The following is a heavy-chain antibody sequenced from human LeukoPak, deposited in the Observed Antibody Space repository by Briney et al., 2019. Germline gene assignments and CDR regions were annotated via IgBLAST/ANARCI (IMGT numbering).Heavy chain of an antibody. CDR3: ARGGYYDSSGYRFDY. Sequence: GGSLRLSCAASGFTFSSYSMNWVRQAPEKGLEWVSSISSSSSYIYYADSVKGRFTISRDNAKNSLYLQMNSLRAEDTAVYYCARGGYYDSSGYRFDYWGQGTLVTVSS. D-gene: IGHD3-22*01. J-gene: IGHJ4*02. CDR1: GFTFSSYS. V-gene: IGHV3-21*01. CDR2: ISSSSSYI.